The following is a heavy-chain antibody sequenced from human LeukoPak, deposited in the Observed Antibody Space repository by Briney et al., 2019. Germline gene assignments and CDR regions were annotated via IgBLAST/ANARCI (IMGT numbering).Heavy chain of an antibody. Sequence: SETLSLTCTVSGGSLSTYYWGWIRQPPGKGLEWIGYISYSGATNYSPSLKSRVTISVDTSKNQFSLKLSSVTATDTAVYYCARNLPLRGGWPYNFDSWGQGTLVTVSS. CDR1: GGSLSTYY. CDR3: ARNLPLRGGWPYNFDS. V-gene: IGHV4-59*08. D-gene: IGHD6-19*01. CDR2: ISYSGAT. J-gene: IGHJ4*02.